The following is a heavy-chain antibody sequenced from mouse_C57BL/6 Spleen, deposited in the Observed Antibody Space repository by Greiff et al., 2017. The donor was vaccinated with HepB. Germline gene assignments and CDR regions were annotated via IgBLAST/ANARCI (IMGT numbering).Heavy chain of an antibody. J-gene: IGHJ2*01. D-gene: IGHD4-1*01. Sequence: EVKLMESGPELVKPGASVKISCKASGYSFTDYNMNWVKQSNGKSLEWIGVINPNYGTTSYNQKFKGKATLTVDQSSSTAYMQLNSLTSEDSAVYYCARNWDRGYDFDYWGQGTTLTVSS. CDR1: GYSFTDYN. V-gene: IGHV1-39*01. CDR2: INPNYGTT. CDR3: ARNWDRGYDFDY.